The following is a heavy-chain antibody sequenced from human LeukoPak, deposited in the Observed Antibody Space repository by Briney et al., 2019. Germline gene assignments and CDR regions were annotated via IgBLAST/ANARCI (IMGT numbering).Heavy chain of an antibody. D-gene: IGHD6-19*01. Sequence: PSQTLSLTCTVSGGSISSGGYYWSWIRQPPGKGLEWVGYVSYSGSTDYNPSLKSRATISLDTSKSRFSLKLSSVTAADTAVYYCARGSSSGYYWYFDLWGRGTLVTVSS. CDR1: GGSISSGGYY. J-gene: IGHJ2*01. CDR2: VSYSGST. CDR3: ARGSSSGYYWYFDL. V-gene: IGHV4-61*08.